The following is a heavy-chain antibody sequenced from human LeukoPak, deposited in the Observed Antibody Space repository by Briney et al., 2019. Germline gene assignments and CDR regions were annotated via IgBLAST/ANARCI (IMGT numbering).Heavy chain of an antibody. Sequence: TLSLTCTVSGGSISSGGYYWSWIRQHPGKGLEWIGYIYYSGSTYYNPSLKSRVTISVDTSKNQFSLKLSSVTAADTAVYYCARLHYYGSGNWFDPWGQGTLVTVSS. V-gene: IGHV4-31*03. CDR1: GGSISSGGYY. D-gene: IGHD3-10*01. J-gene: IGHJ5*02. CDR3: ARLHYYGSGNWFDP. CDR2: IYYSGST.